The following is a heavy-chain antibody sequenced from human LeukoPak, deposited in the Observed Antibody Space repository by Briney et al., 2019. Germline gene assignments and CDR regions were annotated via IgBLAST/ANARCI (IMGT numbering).Heavy chain of an antibody. J-gene: IGHJ6*02. CDR3: ARYYGSGSFQDGMDV. V-gene: IGHV3-74*01. D-gene: IGHD3-10*01. CDR2: TNSDGSST. Sequence: GGSLRLSCAAPGFTFSSYWMHWVRQAPGKGLVWVSRTNSDGSSTSYADSVKGRFTISRDNAKNMLYLQMNSLRAEDTAVYYCARYYGSGSFQDGMDVWGQGTTVTVSS. CDR1: GFTFSSYW.